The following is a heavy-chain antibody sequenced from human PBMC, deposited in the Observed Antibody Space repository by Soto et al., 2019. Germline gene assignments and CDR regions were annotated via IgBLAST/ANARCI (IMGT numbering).Heavy chain of an antibody. Sequence: PGGSLRLSCAASGFTFSSYSMNWVRQAPGKGLEWVSSISSSSSYIYYADSVKGRFTISRDNAKNSLYLQMNSLRAEDTAVYYCARDPPFTILRSYGMDVWGQGTTVTVSS. D-gene: IGHD3-3*01. J-gene: IGHJ6*02. V-gene: IGHV3-21*01. CDR1: GFTFSSYS. CDR3: ARDPPFTILRSYGMDV. CDR2: ISSSSSYI.